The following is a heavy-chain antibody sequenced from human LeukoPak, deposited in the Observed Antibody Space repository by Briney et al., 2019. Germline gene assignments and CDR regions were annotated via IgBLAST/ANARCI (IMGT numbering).Heavy chain of an antibody. D-gene: IGHD3-10*01. CDR1: GYTFTNYY. CDR3: ARAGSITILRGVTGSQFDY. CDR2: SNPSGGST. Sequence: ASVKVSCKASGYTFTNYYMHWVRQAPGQGLEWVGISNPSGGSTNYAQKFQGRVTMTRDTSTSTVYMELSSLRSEDTAVYYCARAGSITILRGVTGSQFDYWGQGTLVTVSS. J-gene: IGHJ4*02. V-gene: IGHV1-46*01.